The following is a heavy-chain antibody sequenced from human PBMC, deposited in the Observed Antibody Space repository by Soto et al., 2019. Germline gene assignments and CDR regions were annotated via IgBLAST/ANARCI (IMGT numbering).Heavy chain of an antibody. V-gene: IGHV4-38-2*01. J-gene: IGHJ4*02. Sequence: SETLSLTCAVSGYSISSGYYCGWIRQPPGKGLEWIGSIYHSGNTYYNPSLKSRVTISVDTSKNHFSLKLSSVTAADTAVYYCARARIVVAGTIVDYWGQGTLVTVSS. CDR1: GYSISSGYY. CDR2: IYHSGNT. D-gene: IGHD6-19*01. CDR3: ARARIVVAGTIVDY.